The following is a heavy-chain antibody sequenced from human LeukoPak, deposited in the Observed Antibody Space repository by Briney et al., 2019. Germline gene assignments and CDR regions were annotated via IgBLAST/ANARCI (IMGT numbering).Heavy chain of an antibody. D-gene: IGHD3-16*02. Sequence: ASVKVSCKASGYTFTGYYMHWVRQAPGQGLEWMRWINPNSGGTNYAQKFQGRVTMTRDTSISTAYMELSRLRSDDTAVYYCARVVLRLGELSYDFWGQGTLVTVSS. J-gene: IGHJ4*02. V-gene: IGHV1-2*02. CDR2: INPNSGGT. CDR1: GYTFTGYY. CDR3: ARVVLRLGELSYDF.